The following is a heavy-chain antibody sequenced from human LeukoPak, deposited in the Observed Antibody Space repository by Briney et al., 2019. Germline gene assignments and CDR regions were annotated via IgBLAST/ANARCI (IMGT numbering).Heavy chain of an antibody. D-gene: IGHD3-22*01. J-gene: IGHJ4*02. CDR2: INAGNGNT. V-gene: IGHV1-3*01. CDR1: GYTFTSYG. CDR3: ARGVVVTAFDY. Sequence: GASVKVSCKASGYTFTSYGISWVRQAPGQRLEWMGWINAGNGNTKYSQKFQGRVTITRDTSASTAYMERSSLRSEDTAVYYCARGVVVTAFDYWGQGTLVTVSS.